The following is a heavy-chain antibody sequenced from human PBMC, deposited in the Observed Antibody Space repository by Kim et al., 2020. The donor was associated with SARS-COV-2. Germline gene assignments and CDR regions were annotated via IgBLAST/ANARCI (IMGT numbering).Heavy chain of an antibody. CDR3: ASYRASDYYFDN. CDR1: GYSIRSGYY. CDR2: IYHDGST. V-gene: IGHV4-38-2*02. Sequence: SETLSLTCTVSGYSIRSGYYWGWIRQTPGKGLEWIGNIYHDGSTYYNPSLKSRVTISVDTSKNQFSLKLSSLTAADTAVYYCASYRASDYYFDNWGQGTLATVSS. D-gene: IGHD2-21*02. J-gene: IGHJ4*02.